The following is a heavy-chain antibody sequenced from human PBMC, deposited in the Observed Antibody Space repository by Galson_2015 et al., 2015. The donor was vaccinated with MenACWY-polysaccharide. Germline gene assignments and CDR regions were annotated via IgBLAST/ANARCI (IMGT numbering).Heavy chain of an antibody. D-gene: IGHD2-2*01. Sequence: SLRLSCAASGFTFSNYAMSWVRQAPGKGLEWVSTIGGSGSNTHYADSVKGRFAISRDNSKNTQSLQMNSLRAEDTAVYYCARVRYSTGKYQFDYWGQGTLVAVS. CDR1: GFTFSNYA. J-gene: IGHJ4*02. V-gene: IGHV3-23*01. CDR3: ARVRYSTGKYQFDY. CDR2: IGGSGSNT.